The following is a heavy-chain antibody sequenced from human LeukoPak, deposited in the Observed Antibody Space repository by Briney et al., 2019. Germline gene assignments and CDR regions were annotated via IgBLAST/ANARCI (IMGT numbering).Heavy chain of an antibody. V-gene: IGHV3-23*01. J-gene: IGHJ4*02. CDR1: GFTFGSEA. CDR2: INNNGATT. CDR3: ARDWGGVRVGYFDY. D-gene: IGHD7-27*01. Sequence: GGTLGLSCAVSGFTFGSEAKSWVRQAPGKGLEWVSDINNNGATTYYADSVKGRFIISRDNSKNTLWLQMNCLRAEDTAVYYCARDWGGVRVGYFDYWGQGILVTVSS.